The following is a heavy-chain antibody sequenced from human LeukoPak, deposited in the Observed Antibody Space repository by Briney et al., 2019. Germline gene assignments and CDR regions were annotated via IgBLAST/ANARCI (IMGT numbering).Heavy chain of an antibody. J-gene: IGHJ4*02. D-gene: IGHD1-26*01. CDR2: ISSSSSYI. CDR1: GFTFSSYS. V-gene: IGHV3-21*01. Sequence: PGGSLRLSCAASGFTFSSYSMNWVRQAPGKGLEWVSSISSSSSYIYYADSVKGRFIISRDNAKNSLYLQMNSLRAEDTAVYYCARDQWELPTGSDYWGQGTLVTVSS. CDR3: ARDQWELPTGSDY.